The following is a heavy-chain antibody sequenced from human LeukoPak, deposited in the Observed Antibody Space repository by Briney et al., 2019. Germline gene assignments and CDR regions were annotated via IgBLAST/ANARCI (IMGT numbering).Heavy chain of an antibody. Sequence: ASVTVSCTASGGTFSSYAISWVRQAPGQGLEWMGGIIPIFGTANYAQKFQGRVTITADESTSTAYMELSSLRSEDTAVYYCARAPLYSGYDSFYFDYWGQGILVSVSS. CDR1: GGTFSSYA. D-gene: IGHD5-12*01. J-gene: IGHJ4*02. CDR2: IIPIFGTA. CDR3: ARAPLYSGYDSFYFDY. V-gene: IGHV1-69*13.